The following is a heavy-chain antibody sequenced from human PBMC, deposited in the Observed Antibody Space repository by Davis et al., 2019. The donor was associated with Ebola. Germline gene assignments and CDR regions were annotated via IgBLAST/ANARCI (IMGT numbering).Heavy chain of an antibody. CDR1: GFTFSSHW. V-gene: IGHV3-74*01. J-gene: IGHJ4*02. Sequence: HTGGSLRLSCAASGFTFSSHWMHWVRQAPGKGLVWFSRINSDGSSRSYTDSVKGRFTISRDNAKNTLYLQMNSLGAEDTAVYYCARVAVAKYYFDDWGQGTLVTVSS. CDR2: INSDGSSR. CDR3: ARVAVAKYYFDD.